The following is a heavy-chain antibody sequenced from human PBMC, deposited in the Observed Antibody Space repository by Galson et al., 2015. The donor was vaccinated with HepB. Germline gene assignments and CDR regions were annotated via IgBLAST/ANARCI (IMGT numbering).Heavy chain of an antibody. CDR1: GYTFTSYG. Sequence: SVKVSCKASGYTFTSYGISWVRQAPGQGLEWMGWIRTYNGNTNYEQNFQGRVTMTTDTSTSTAPCRLCPWMGWNRTYNGNTNYEQNFQGRVTMTTDTSTSTAYMELRTLTSDDTAVYYCAREIALDDVASYYYYGMDVWGQGTTVTVSS. CDR2: IRTYNGNT. CDR3: TNYEQNFQGRVTMTTDTSTSTAYMELRTLTSDDTAVYYCAREIALDDVASYYYYGMDV. V-gene: IGHV1-18*04. D-gene: IGHD1/OR15-1a*01. J-gene: IGHJ6*02.